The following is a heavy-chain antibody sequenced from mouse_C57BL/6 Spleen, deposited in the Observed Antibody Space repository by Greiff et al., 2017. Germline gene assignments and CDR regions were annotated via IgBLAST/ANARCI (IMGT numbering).Heavy chain of an antibody. CDR1: GYTFTSYW. D-gene: IGHD1-1*01. J-gene: IGHJ2*01. CDR3: ARKGYYGSRDYFDY. Sequence: QVQLQQPGAELVMPGASVKLSCKASGYTFTSYWMHWVKQRPGQGLEWIGEIDPSDSYTNYNQKFKGKSTLTVDKSSSTAYMQLSSLTSEDSAVYYCARKGYYGSRDYFDYWGQGTTLTVSS. CDR2: IDPSDSYT. V-gene: IGHV1-69*01.